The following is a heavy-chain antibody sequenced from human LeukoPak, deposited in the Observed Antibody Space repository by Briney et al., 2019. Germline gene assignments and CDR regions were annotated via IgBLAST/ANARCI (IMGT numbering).Heavy chain of an antibody. CDR1: GYTFTSYY. Sequence: ASVKVSCKASGYTFTSYYMHWVRQAPGQGLEWMGTINPSGGSTSYAQKFQGRVTMTRDTSTSTVYMELSSLRSEDTAVYYCARGEYYDSSGPSPNQDFDYWGQGTLVTVSS. D-gene: IGHD3-22*01. J-gene: IGHJ4*02. CDR3: ARGEYYDSSGPSPNQDFDY. CDR2: INPSGGST. V-gene: IGHV1-46*01.